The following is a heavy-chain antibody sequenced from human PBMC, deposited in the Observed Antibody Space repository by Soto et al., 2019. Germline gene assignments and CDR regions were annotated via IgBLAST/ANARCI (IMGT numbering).Heavy chain of an antibody. CDR2: SRDKGNSYST. Sequence: EVHLVESGGGLVQPGGSLRLSCAGSGFTFSDYYIDWVRQAPGKGLEWVGRSRDKGNSYSTDYAASVKGRFTVSRDTSKNSLYLQMNSLKADETALYYCARSIPGTTSFDSWGQGTPVTVSS. D-gene: IGHD1-7*01. V-gene: IGHV3-72*01. CDR3: ARSIPGTTSFDS. J-gene: IGHJ4*02. CDR1: GFTFSDYY.